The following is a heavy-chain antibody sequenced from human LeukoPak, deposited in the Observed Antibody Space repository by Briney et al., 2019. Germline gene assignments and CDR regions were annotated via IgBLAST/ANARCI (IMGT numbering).Heavy chain of an antibody. J-gene: IGHJ4*02. V-gene: IGHV4-59*01. CDR1: GGSISSYY. Sequence: SEPLSLTCTVSGGSISSYYWSWIRQPPGKGLEWIGYIYYSGSTNYNPSLKSRVTISVDTSKTQVSLKLSSVTAADTAVYYCARVGVPAATFDYWGQGTLVTVSS. D-gene: IGHD2-2*01. CDR2: IYYSGST. CDR3: ARVGVPAATFDY.